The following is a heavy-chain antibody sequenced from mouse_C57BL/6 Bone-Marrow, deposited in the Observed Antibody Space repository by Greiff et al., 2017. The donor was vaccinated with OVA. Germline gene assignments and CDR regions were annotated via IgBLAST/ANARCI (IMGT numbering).Heavy chain of an antibody. V-gene: IGHV1-18*01. CDR3: ARLHGNYRLYYDY. CDR1: GYTFTDYN. D-gene: IGHD2-1*01. CDR2: INPNNGGT. Sequence: EVQLQQSGPELVKPGASVKIPCKASGYTFTDYNMDWVKQSHGQSLEWIGDINPNNGGTIYNQKFKGKATLTVDKSASTAYMELRSLTSEDTAVYCCARLHGNYRLYYDYWGQGTTLTVSS. J-gene: IGHJ2*01.